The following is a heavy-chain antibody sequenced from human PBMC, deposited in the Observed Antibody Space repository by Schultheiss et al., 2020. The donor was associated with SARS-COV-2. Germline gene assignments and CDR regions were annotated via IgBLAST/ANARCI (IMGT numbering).Heavy chain of an antibody. D-gene: IGHD2-2*02. CDR1: GFTVSSNY. V-gene: IGHV3-23*01. CDR3: AAAAIYYYYYYYMDV. CDR2: ISGSGGST. J-gene: IGHJ6*03. Sequence: GGSLRLSCAASGFTVSSNYMSWVRQAPGKGLEWVSAISGSGGSTYYADSVKGRFTISRDNSKNTLYLQMNSLRAEDTAVYYCAAAAIYYYYYYYMDVWGKGTTVTVSS.